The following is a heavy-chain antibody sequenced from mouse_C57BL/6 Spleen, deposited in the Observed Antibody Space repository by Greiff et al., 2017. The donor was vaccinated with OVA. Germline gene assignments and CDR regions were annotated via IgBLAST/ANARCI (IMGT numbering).Heavy chain of an antibody. CDR2: IHPSDSDT. CDR3: AFETAQATWFAY. D-gene: IGHD3-2*02. J-gene: IGHJ3*01. CDR1: GYTFTSYW. Sequence: QVQLQQPGAELVKPGASVMVSCKASGYTFTSYWMHWVKQRPGQGLEWIGRIHPSDSDTNYNQKFKGKATLTVDKSSSTAYMQLSSLTSEDSAVYYCAFETAQATWFAYWGQGTLVTVSA. V-gene: IGHV1-74*01.